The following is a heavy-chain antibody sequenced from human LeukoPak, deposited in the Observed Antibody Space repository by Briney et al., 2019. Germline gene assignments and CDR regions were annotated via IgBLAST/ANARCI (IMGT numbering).Heavy chain of an antibody. CDR2: ISSSGSTI. D-gene: IGHD6-19*01. CDR3: ARGPHPYSSGWYHFDY. Sequence: PGGSLRLSCAASGFTFSSHEMNWVRQAPGKGLEWVSYISSSGSTIYYADSVKGRFTISRDNARNSLYLQMNSLRGEDTAVYYCARGPHPYSSGWYHFDYWGQGTLVTVSS. V-gene: IGHV3-48*03. CDR1: GFTFSSHE. J-gene: IGHJ4*02.